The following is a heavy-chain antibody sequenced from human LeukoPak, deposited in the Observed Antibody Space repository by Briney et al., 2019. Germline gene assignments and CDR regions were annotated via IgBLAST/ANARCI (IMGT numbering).Heavy chain of an antibody. CDR3: ARDCGSSGCDF. D-gene: IGHD6-19*01. CDR1: GFTFSSYW. CDR2: INPDGSTT. V-gene: IGHV3-74*01. Sequence: GGSLRLSCAASGFTFSSYWMHWVRQALGKGLVWVSRINPDGSTTNYADSVKGRFTTSRDNARNTLYVEMNSLRADDTAVYYCARDCGSSGCDFWGQGTLVTVSS. J-gene: IGHJ4*02.